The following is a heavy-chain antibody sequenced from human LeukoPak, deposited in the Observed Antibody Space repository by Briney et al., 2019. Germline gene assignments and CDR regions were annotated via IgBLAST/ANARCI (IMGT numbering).Heavy chain of an antibody. D-gene: IGHD3-10*01. CDR3: ATDRGITMVRGVIQFDY. CDR1: GYTFTSYY. V-gene: IGHV1-24*01. J-gene: IGHJ4*02. CDR2: FDPEDGET. Sequence: ASVKVSCKASGYTFTSYYMHWVRQAPGKGLEWMGGFDPEDGETIYAQKFQGRVTMTEDTSTDTAYMELSSLRSEDTAVYYCATDRGITMVRGVIQFDYWGQGTLVTVSS.